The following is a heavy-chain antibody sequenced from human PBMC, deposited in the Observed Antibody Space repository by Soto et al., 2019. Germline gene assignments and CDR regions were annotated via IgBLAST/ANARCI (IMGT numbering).Heavy chain of an antibody. J-gene: IGHJ5*02. Sequence: GGSLRLSCAASGFTVSSNYLSWVRQAPGKGLEWVSVIFSADNTHYADSVKGRFTISRDNSKNTVFLQMNSLRAEDTAVYYCAITGAGYYIAWGQGTPVTVSS. CDR2: IFSADNT. V-gene: IGHV3-53*01. D-gene: IGHD3-3*01. CDR3: AITGAGYYIA. CDR1: GFTVSSNY.